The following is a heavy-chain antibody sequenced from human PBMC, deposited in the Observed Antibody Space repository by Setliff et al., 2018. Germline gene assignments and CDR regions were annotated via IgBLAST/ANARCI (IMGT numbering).Heavy chain of an antibody. Sequence: PGGSLRLSCVGSGFTFSNYVLSWVRQAPGKGLEWVSGISGSGGRTYYADSVKGRFTISRDNSNNTLYLQMNSLRPEDTAIYYCAKDRGVTHPETFDYWGQGTLVTVSS. CDR3: AKDRGVTHPETFDY. D-gene: IGHD2-21*02. J-gene: IGHJ4*02. CDR2: ISGSGGRT. CDR1: GFTFSNYV. V-gene: IGHV3-23*01.